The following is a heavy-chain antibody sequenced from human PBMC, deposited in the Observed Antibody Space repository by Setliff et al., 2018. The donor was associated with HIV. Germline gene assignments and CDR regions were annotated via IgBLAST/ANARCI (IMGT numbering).Heavy chain of an antibody. Sequence: SETLSLTCAVSGYSLSSGYFWGWIRQPPGKGLEWIGSIYHSGSTYYNPSLKSRVTISVDTSKNQFSLKLSSVTAADTAVYYCASTSRRLGDSSGNEGAFDIWGQGTIVTVSS. V-gene: IGHV4-38-2*01. CDR2: IYHSGST. CDR1: GYSLSSGYF. D-gene: IGHD3-22*01. CDR3: ASTSRRLGDSSGNEGAFDI. J-gene: IGHJ3*02.